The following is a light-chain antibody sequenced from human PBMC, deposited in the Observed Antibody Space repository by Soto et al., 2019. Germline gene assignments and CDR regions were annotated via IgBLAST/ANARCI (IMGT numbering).Light chain of an antibody. Sequence: EIVMTQSPATLSVSPGERATLSCRASQSVSSNLAWYQQKPGQAPSLLIYGASTRATGIPARFSGSGSGTEFTLTISSLQSEDFAVYYCQQYNNWPGTVGQGTKVEIK. CDR2: GAS. CDR1: QSVSSN. J-gene: IGKJ1*01. CDR3: QQYNNWPGT. V-gene: IGKV3D-15*01.